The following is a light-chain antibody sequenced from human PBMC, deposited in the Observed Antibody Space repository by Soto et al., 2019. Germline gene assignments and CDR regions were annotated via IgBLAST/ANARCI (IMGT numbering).Light chain of an antibody. J-gene: IGLJ1*01. V-gene: IGLV1-51*01. Sequence: PPSVSAAPGQKVTISCSGSSSNFGNDYVSWYQQLPGTAPKLLIYDNDKRPSGIPDRFSASRSGTSATLDITGLQTGDEADYYCGTWDISLTVYVFGPGTKVTVL. CDR2: DND. CDR1: SSNFGNDY. CDR3: GTWDISLTVYV.